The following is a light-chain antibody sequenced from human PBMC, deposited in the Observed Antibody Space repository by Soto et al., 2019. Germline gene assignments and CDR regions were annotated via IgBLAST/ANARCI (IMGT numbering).Light chain of an antibody. CDR3: QQYNSYQYT. Sequence: DIQMTQSPSTLSASVGDRVTITCRASQSVSHWLAWYQQKPGKAPKALIYDASTLETGVPSRFSGSGSGTVFTLTISSLQPDDFATYYCQQYNSYQYTFGQGTKLEMK. J-gene: IGKJ2*01. V-gene: IGKV1-5*01. CDR2: DAS. CDR1: QSVSHW.